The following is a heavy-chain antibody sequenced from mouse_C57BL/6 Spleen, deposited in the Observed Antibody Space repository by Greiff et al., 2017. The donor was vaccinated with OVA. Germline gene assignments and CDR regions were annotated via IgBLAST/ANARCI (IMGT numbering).Heavy chain of an antibody. Sequence: QVQLQQPGAELVKPGASVKLSCKASGYTFTSYWMQWVKQRPGQGLEWIGEIDPSDSYTNYNQKFKGKATLTVDTSSSTAYMQLSSLTSEDSAVYYCARFSIYYYGFDYWGQGTTLTVSS. CDR2: IDPSDSYT. J-gene: IGHJ2*01. CDR1: GYTFTSYW. V-gene: IGHV1-50*01. CDR3: ARFSIYYYGFDY. D-gene: IGHD1-1*01.